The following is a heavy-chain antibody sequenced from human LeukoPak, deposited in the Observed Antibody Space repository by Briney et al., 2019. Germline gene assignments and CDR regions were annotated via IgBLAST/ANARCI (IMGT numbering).Heavy chain of an antibody. CDR1: GLSFSSYT. V-gene: IGHV3-23*01. CDR3: AKVQGVVPAAPADY. J-gene: IGHJ4*02. D-gene: IGHD2-2*01. CDR2: ISGSGGST. Sequence: PGGSLRLSCAPSGLSFSSYTIHWVRQAPGEGLEWVSAISGSGGSTYYADSVKGRFTISRDNSKNTLYLQMNSLRAEDTAVYYCAKVQGVVPAAPADYWGQGTLVTVSS.